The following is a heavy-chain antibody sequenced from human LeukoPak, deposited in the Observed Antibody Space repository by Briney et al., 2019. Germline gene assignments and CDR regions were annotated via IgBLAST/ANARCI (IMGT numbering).Heavy chain of an antibody. CDR3: ARVHRGYSYGRLDY. CDR1: GGSISSSSYF. D-gene: IGHD5-18*01. Sequence: PSETLSLTCTVSGGSISSSSYFWGWIRQPPGKGLEWVSYISSSDNTIHYADSVKGRFTISRDNAKNSLYLEMNSLRDEDTAVYYCARVHRGYSYGRLDYWGQGTLVTVSS. V-gene: IGHV3-11*04. J-gene: IGHJ4*02. CDR2: ISSSDNTI.